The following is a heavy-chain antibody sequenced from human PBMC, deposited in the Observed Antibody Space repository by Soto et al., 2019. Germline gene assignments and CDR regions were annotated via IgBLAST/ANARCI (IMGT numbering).Heavy chain of an antibody. CDR3: ARPTSSGWYGYPDLGRGDNWFDP. D-gene: IGHD6-19*01. CDR2: ISAYNGNT. Sequence: ASVKVSCKASGYTFTSYGISWVRQAPGQGLEWMGWISAYNGNTNYAQKLQGRVTMTTDTSTSTAYMELRSLRSDDTAVYYCARPTSSGWYGYPDLGRGDNWFDPWGQGTLVTVSS. CDR1: GYTFTSYG. J-gene: IGHJ5*02. V-gene: IGHV1-18*01.